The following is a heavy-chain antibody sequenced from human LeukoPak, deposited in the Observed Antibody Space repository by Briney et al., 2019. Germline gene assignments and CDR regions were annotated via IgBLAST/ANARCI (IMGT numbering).Heavy chain of an antibody. V-gene: IGHV4-59*08. CDR1: GGSIGSYY. CDR3: ARQGGYSYGYWFDP. J-gene: IGHJ5*02. D-gene: IGHD5-18*01. Sequence: PSETLSLTCTVSGGSIGSYYWSWIRQPPGKGLEWIGYIYYSGSTNYNPSLKSRVTISVDTSKNQFSLKLSSVTAADTAVYYCARQGGYSYGYWFDPWGQGTLVTVSS. CDR2: IYYSGST.